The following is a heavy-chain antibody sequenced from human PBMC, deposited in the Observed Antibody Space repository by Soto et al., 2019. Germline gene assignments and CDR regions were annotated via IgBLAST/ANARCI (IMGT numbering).Heavy chain of an antibody. V-gene: IGHV4-30-4*02. J-gene: IGHJ4*02. CDR2: IYYSGTT. CDR3: ARGAYYFDY. CDR1: GGSISRGDYY. Sequence: SETLSLTCTVSGGSISRGDYYWSWDRQPPGKGLEWIGYIYYSGTTYYNPSLKSRVTISVDTSKNQFSLNLRSVTAADTAVYYRARGAYYFDYWGQGTLVTVSS.